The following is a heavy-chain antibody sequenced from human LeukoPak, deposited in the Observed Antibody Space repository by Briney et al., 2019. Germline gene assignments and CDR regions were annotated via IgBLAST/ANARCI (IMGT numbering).Heavy chain of an antibody. D-gene: IGHD3-16*02. CDR1: GGSISSYY. CDR2: IYYSGST. J-gene: IGHJ5*01. Sequence: SETLSLTCTVSGGSISSYYWSWIRQPPGKGLEWIGYIYYSGSTNYNPSLKSRVTMSVDTSKNQFSLKLNSVTAADTAVYYCARALGGDILLNWFDSWGQGTLVTVSS. CDR3: ARALGGDILLNWFDS. V-gene: IGHV4-59*01.